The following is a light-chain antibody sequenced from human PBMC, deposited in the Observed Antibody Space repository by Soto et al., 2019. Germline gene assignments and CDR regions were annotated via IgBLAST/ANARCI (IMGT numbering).Light chain of an antibody. CDR2: ATT. Sequence: QSALTQPPSVSGAPGQRVTISCTGCSSNIGAGCEVHWYQHLPGKAPKLLIYATTNRPSGVPDRFSGSKSVTSASLTITGRLAEDEADYYCQSYYTSLSASYVFGGGTKVTVL. CDR1: SSNIGAGCE. V-gene: IGLV1-40*01. CDR3: QSYYTSLSASYV. J-gene: IGLJ1*01.